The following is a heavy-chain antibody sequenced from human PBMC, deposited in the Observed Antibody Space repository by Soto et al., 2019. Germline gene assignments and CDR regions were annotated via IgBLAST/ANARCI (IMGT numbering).Heavy chain of an antibody. V-gene: IGHV4-30-4*01. CDR2: IYYSGST. D-gene: IGHD3-22*01. J-gene: IGHJ4*02. CDR3: ARGSYYYDSSGYYHY. CDR1: RGSLSQRVCY. Sequence: SRTRLRTCPFSRGSLSQRVCYLSLIRPAPGKGLEWIGYIYYSGSTYYNPSLKSRVTISVDTSKNQFSLKLSSVTAADTAVYYCARGSYYYDSSGYYHYWGQGNLVTVPQ.